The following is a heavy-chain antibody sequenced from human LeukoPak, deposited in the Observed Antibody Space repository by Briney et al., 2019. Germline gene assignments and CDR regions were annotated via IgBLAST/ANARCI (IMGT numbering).Heavy chain of an antibody. D-gene: IGHD1-26*01. CDR3: AKDAGTYYTGSYSTSDY. CDR2: IQYDGNNK. Sequence: GGSLTLSCAAAGFSFNTHGMHWVRQAPGRGLEWVAFIQYDGNNKFYADSVKGRFTISRDNSKNTLSLQMSSLRAEDTALYYCAKDAGTYYTGSYSTSDYWGQGTLVTVSS. V-gene: IGHV3-30*02. CDR1: GFSFNTHG. J-gene: IGHJ4*02.